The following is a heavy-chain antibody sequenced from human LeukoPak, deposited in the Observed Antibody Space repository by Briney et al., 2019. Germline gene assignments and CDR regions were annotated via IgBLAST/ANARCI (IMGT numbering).Heavy chain of an antibody. CDR3: ASHPSDGNGLGAFDI. Sequence: GSLRLSCAASGFNFSIYWMSWVRQAPGKGLEWIGSIYYSGSTYYNPSLKSRVTISVDTSKNQFSLKLSSVTAADTAVYYCASHPSDGNGLGAFDIWGQGTMVTVSS. J-gene: IGHJ3*02. D-gene: IGHD3-16*01. CDR2: IYYSGST. CDR1: GFNFSIYW. V-gene: IGHV4-39*01.